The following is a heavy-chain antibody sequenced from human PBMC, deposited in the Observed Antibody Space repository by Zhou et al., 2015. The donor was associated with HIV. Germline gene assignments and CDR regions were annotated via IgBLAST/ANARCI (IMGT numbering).Heavy chain of an antibody. D-gene: IGHD5-24*01. CDR2: IISSFGTA. J-gene: IGHJ4*02. Sequence: QVQLVQSGAEVKKPGSSVKVSCTASGGTLGNYGISWVRQAPGQGLEWMGGIISSFGTASYAQKFQGRVTITADKSTSTAYMELSSLRSEDTAVYYCAREIRDGYNDYWAREPWSPSPQ. CDR3: AREIRDGYNDY. CDR1: GGTLGNYG. V-gene: IGHV1-69*06.